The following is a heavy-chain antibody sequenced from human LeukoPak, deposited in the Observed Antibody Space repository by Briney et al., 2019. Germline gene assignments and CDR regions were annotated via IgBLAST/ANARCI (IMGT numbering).Heavy chain of an antibody. V-gene: IGHV1-2*02. Sequence: GASVKVSCKASGYTFTGYYMHWVRQAPGQGLEWMGWINPNSGGTNYAQKFQGRVTMTRHTSISTAYMELSSLRSEDTAVYYCARGSVGLLRFLEWLPPSYYYYMDVWGKGTTVTVSS. D-gene: IGHD3-3*01. CDR3: ARGSVGLLRFLEWLPPSYYYYMDV. J-gene: IGHJ6*03. CDR2: INPNSGGT. CDR1: GYTFTGYY.